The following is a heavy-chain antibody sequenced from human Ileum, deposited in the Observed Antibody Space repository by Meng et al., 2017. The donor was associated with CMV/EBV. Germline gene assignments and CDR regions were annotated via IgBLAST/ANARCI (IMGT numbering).Heavy chain of an antibody. CDR2: LRASGTT. V-gene: IGHV4-4*07. Sequence: VQRQGSGPGLGKPSETLSLTCAVSGGSISGYHWTWIRKPAGKGLEWIGRLRASGTTDHNPSLMSRVTLSIDTSKNQFSLKLTSVTAADTAVYYCGRAGARGVPVDIWGQGTLVTVSS. CDR1: GGSISGYH. J-gene: IGHJ4*02. D-gene: IGHD3-10*01. CDR3: GRAGARGVPVDI.